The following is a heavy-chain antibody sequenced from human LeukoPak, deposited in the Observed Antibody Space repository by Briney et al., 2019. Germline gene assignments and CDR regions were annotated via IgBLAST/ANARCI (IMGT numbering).Heavy chain of an antibody. V-gene: IGHV3-48*02. Sequence: GGSLRLSCAASGFTFSSYSMNWVRQAPGKGLEWVSYISRSNSTIYYADSVRGRFTISRDNAKNSLFLQMNSLRDEDTAVYYCARSGGYSYGYFDYWGQGTLVTVSS. CDR2: ISRSNSTI. CDR3: ARSGGYSYGYFDY. D-gene: IGHD5-18*01. J-gene: IGHJ4*02. CDR1: GFTFSSYS.